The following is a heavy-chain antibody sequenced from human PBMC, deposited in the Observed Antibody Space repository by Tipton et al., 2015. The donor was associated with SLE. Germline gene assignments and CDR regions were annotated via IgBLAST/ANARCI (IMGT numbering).Heavy chain of an antibody. CDR1: GASVNSYF. Sequence: TLSLTCTVSGASVNSYFWSWIRQSAGKGLEWIGRIYSSDNMDYNPSLKSRITMSVDTSKNQFSLNLNSVTAADTAVYYCARLIKSDGFWNPRGYCDYWGRRTLVTVSS. J-gene: IGHJ4*02. CDR3: ARLIKSDGFWNPRGYCDY. V-gene: IGHV4-4*07. D-gene: IGHD3/OR15-3a*01. CDR2: IYSSDNM.